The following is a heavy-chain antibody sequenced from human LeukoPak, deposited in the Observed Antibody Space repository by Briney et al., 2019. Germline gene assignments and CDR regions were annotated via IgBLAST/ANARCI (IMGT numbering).Heavy chain of an antibody. Sequence: SETLSLTCTVSGGSISSGGYYWSWIRQPPGKGLEWIGYIYHSGSTYYNPSLKSRVTISVDRSKNQFSLKLSSVTAADTAVYYCVRVPSAAGLFDYWGQGTLVTVSS. V-gene: IGHV4-30-2*01. J-gene: IGHJ4*02. CDR2: IYHSGST. D-gene: IGHD6-13*01. CDR3: VRVPSAAGLFDY. CDR1: GGSISSGGYY.